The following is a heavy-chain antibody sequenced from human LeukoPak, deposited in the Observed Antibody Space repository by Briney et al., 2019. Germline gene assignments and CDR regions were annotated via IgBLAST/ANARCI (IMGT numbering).Heavy chain of an antibody. CDR2: ICSDGTK. Sequence: GGSLRLSCASSGFTVSNHCMHWVRRAPGKGLVWVSRICSDGTKYYADSVKGRFTISRDDAKNTPSLQMNSLRAEDTAVYYCAREVEVGLGFDYWGQGSLVTVSS. CDR3: AREVEVGLGFDY. CDR1: GFTVSNHC. V-gene: IGHV3-74*01. D-gene: IGHD3-22*01. J-gene: IGHJ4*02.